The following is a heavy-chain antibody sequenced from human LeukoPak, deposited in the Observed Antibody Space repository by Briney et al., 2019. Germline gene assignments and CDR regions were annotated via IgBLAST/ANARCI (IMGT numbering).Heavy chain of an antibody. D-gene: IGHD3-22*01. CDR3: AKDQSSGYYPYYFDY. CDR2: ISGSGGST. V-gene: IGHV3-23*01. CDR1: GFTFSSYW. Sequence: PGGSLRLSCAASGFTFSSYWMSWVRQAPGKGLEWVSAISGSGGSTYYADSVKGRFTISRDNSKNTLYLQMNSLRAEDTAVYYCAKDQSSGYYPYYFDYWGQGTLVTVSS. J-gene: IGHJ4*02.